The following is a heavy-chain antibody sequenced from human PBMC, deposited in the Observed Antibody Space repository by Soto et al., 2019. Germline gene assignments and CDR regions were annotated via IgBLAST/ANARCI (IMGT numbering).Heavy chain of an antibody. D-gene: IGHD1-1*01. V-gene: IGHV4-59*01. CDR3: ARVNWNQNWFDP. CDR2: IYYSGST. J-gene: IGHJ5*02. CDR1: GGSISSYY. Sequence: PSETLSLTCTVSGGSISSYYWSWIRQPPGKGLEWIGYIYYSGSTNYNPSLKSRVTISVDTSKNQFSLKLSSVTVADTAVYYCARVNWNQNWFDPWGQGTLVTVSS.